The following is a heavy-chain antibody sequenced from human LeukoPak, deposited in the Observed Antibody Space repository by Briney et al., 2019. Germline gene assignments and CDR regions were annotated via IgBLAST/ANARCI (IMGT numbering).Heavy chain of an antibody. D-gene: IGHD1-14*01. CDR1: GGSFSGYY. Sequence: PSETLSLTCAVYGGSFSGYYWSWIRQPPGKGLEWIGEINHSGSTNYNPSLKSRVTISVDTSKNQFSLKLSSVTAADTAVYYCARRNKGKGFAFLRDYYYYMDVWGKGTTVTISS. V-gene: IGHV4-34*01. CDR3: ARRNKGKGFAFLRDYYYYMDV. J-gene: IGHJ6*03. CDR2: INHSGST.